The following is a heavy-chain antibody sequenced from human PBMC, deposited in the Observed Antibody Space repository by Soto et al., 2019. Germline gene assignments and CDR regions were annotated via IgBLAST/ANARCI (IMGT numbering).Heavy chain of an antibody. CDR2: IIPILGIA. CDR1: GGTFSSYI. Sequence: QVQLVQSGAEVKKPGSSVKVSCKASGGTFSSYIISWVRQAPGQGLEWMGRIIPILGIANYAQKFQGRVTRTADKSTSAAYMELSSLRAEETGVYYCATPFGSSGNWGQGTLVTVSS. D-gene: IGHD3-10*01. V-gene: IGHV1-69*02. J-gene: IGHJ4*02. CDR3: ATPFGSSGN.